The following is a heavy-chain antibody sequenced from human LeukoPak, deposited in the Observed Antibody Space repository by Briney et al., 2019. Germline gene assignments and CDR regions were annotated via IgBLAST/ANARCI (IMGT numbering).Heavy chain of an antibody. CDR3: ARVADYVWGSYRAPYDAFDI. V-gene: IGHV3-21*01. CDR1: GFTFSSYS. Sequence: GGSLRLSCAASGFTFSSYSMNWVRQAPGKGLEWVSSISSSSYIYYADSVKGRFTISRDNAKNSLYLQMNSLRAEDTAVYYCARVADYVWGSYRAPYDAFDIWGQGTMVTVSS. D-gene: IGHD3-16*02. J-gene: IGHJ3*02. CDR2: ISSSSYI.